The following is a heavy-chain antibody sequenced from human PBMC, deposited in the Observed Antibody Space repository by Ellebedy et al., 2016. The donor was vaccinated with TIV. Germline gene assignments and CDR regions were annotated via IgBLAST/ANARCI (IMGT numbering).Heavy chain of an antibody. J-gene: IGHJ4*02. CDR1: GFTFSDYY. D-gene: IGHD4-17*01. Sequence: GGSLRLSCAASGFTFSDYYMSWVRQAPGKGLEWVSVIYSGGSTYYADSVKGRFTISRDNSKNTLYLQMNSLRREDTAIYYCAREVTYDDYFRFDYWGQGTLVTVSS. CDR3: AREVTYDDYFRFDY. CDR2: IYSGGST. V-gene: IGHV3-66*02.